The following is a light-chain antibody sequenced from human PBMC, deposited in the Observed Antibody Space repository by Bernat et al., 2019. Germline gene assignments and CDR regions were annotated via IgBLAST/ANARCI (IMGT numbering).Light chain of an antibody. V-gene: IGLV2-11*01. CDR2: DVS. J-gene: IGLJ3*02. CDR1: SSDVGRYNY. Sequence: QSALTQPRSVSGSPGQSVTISCTGTSSDVGRYNYVSWYQQNPGKAPKLVIYDVSKRPSGVPDRFSASKSGNTASLTISGLQAEDEADYYCCSYAGSFWVFGGGTKLTVL. CDR3: CSYAGSFWV.